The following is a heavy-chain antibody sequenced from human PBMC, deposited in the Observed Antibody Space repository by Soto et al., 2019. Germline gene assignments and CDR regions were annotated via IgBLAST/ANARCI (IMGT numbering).Heavy chain of an antibody. CDR2: IYWDDDK. CDR1: GFSLATSGVG. D-gene: IGHD1-26*01. Sequence: QITLEESGPTRVKPTQTLTLTCTFSGFSLATSGVGVGWIRQPPGKALEWLALIYWDDDKRYSPSLKSRVTITKDXXNXQXXLTMTNIDPVDTATYYCAHRAVYSGSYWDGGYFDYWGQGALVTVSS. CDR3: AHRAVYSGSYWDGGYFDY. V-gene: IGHV2-5*02. J-gene: IGHJ4*02.